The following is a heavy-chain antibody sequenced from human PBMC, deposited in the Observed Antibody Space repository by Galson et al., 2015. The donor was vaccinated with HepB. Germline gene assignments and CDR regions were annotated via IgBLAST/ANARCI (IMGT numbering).Heavy chain of an antibody. D-gene: IGHD5-24*01. CDR2: ISSSSSYI. J-gene: IGHJ4*02. CDR1: GFTFSSYS. V-gene: IGHV3-21*01. Sequence: SLRLSCAASGFTFSSYSMNWVRQAPGKGLEWVSSISSSSSYIYYADSVKGRFTISRDNAKNSLYLQMNSLRAEDTAVYYWARARTRDGYNYVWGQGTLVTVSS. CDR3: ARARTRDGYNYV.